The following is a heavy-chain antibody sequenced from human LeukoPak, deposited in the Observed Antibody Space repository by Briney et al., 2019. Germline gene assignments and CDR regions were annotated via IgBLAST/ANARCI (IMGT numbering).Heavy chain of an antibody. J-gene: IGHJ4*02. V-gene: IGHV3-7*01. CDR3: ARELLWFGDFEDY. Sequence: QPGGSLRLPCAASGFTFSSYWMSWVRQAPGKGLEWVANIKQDGSEKYYVDSVKGRFTISRDNAKNSLYLQMNSLRAEDTAVYYCARELLWFGDFEDYWGQGTLVTVSS. CDR1: GFTFSSYW. D-gene: IGHD3-10*01. CDR2: IKQDGSEK.